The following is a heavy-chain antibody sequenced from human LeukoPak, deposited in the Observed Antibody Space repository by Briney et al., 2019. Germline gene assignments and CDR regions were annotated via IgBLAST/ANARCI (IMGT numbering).Heavy chain of an antibody. CDR1: GGSISSYY. Sequence: SETLSLTCTVSGGSISSYYWSWIRQPPGKGLEWIGYIYYSGSTNYNPSLKSRVTISVDTSKNQFSLKLSSVTAADTAVYYCAGSLWFGDIPDPSYFYYWGQGTLVTVSS. CDR3: AGSLWFGDIPDPSYFYY. CDR2: IYYSGST. V-gene: IGHV4-59*01. J-gene: IGHJ4*02. D-gene: IGHD3-10*01.